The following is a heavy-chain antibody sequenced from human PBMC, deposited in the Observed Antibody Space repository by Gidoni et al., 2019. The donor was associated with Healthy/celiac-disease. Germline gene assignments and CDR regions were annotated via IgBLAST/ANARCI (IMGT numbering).Heavy chain of an antibody. CDR2: ISAYNGNI. D-gene: IGHD1-26*01. J-gene: IGHJ4*02. Sequence: QVQLVQYGAEVPKPGASVKVSCTASGYTFTSYGITWVRQAPGQGLEWMGWISAYNGNIKSAQKLQGRVTMTTDTSTSTAYMELRSLRSDDTAVYYCARDRSYSGNYYSDYWGQGTLVTVSS. CDR3: ARDRSYSGNYYSDY. V-gene: IGHV1-18*01. CDR1: GYTFTSYG.